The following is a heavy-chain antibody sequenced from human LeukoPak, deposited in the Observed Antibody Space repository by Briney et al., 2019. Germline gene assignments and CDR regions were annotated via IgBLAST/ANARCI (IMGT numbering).Heavy chain of an antibody. Sequence: GGSLRLSCVASGFTFSNYAMHWVRQAPGKGLEWVAVISYDGSNKYYADSVKGRFTISRDNSKNTLYLQMNSLRAEDTAVYYCARVGQQHNWFDPWGQGTLVTVSS. CDR2: ISYDGSNK. J-gene: IGHJ5*02. CDR3: ARVGQQHNWFDP. CDR1: GFTFSNYA. D-gene: IGHD6-13*01. V-gene: IGHV3-30*04.